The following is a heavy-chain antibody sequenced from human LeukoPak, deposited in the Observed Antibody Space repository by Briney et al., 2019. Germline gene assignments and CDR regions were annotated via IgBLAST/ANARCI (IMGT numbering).Heavy chain of an antibody. V-gene: IGHV3-21*01. J-gene: IGHJ5*02. CDR2: ISSSSSYI. CDR1: GFTFSSYS. CDR3: ARDRRPGIVATIYNWFDP. Sequence: GGSLRLSCAASGFTFSSYSMNWVRQAPGEGLEWVSSISSSSSYIYYADSVKGRFTISRDNAMNSLYLQMNSLRAEDTAVYYCARDRRPGIVATIYNWFDPWGQGTLVTVSS. D-gene: IGHD5-12*01.